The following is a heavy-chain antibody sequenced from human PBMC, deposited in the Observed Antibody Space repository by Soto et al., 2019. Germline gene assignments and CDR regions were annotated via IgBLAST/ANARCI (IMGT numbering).Heavy chain of an antibody. CDR2: MYNTGST. D-gene: IGHD2-21*02. J-gene: IGHJ6*02. Sequence: SETLSLTFTFSCVSISGYYWSWIRQPPRKGLEWIGYMYNTGSTVYNPSFKSRVTISVDTSKNQFSLKLNSVTAADTAVYYCARDLWGYCGTDCYPLDVWGQGTTVT. CDR1: CVSISGYY. CDR3: ARDLWGYCGTDCYPLDV. V-gene: IGHV4-59*01.